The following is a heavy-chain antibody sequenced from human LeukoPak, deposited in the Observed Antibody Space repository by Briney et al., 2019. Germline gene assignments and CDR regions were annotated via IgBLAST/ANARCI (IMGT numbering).Heavy chain of an antibody. V-gene: IGHV1-24*01. J-gene: IGHJ4*02. Sequence: ASVKVSCKVSGYTLTELSMHWVRQAPGKGLEWMGGFDPEDGETIYTQMFQGRVTMTEDTSTDTAYMELSSLRSEDTAVYYCVTNLATVVTPAYYWGQGTLVTVSS. D-gene: IGHD4-23*01. CDR2: FDPEDGET. CDR1: GYTLTELS. CDR3: VTNLATVVTPAYY.